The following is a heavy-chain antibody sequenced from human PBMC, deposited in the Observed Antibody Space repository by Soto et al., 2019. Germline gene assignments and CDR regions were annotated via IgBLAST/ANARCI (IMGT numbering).Heavy chain of an antibody. CDR1: GRSFSGYY. CDR2: INHSGST. Sequence: SETLSLTCAVYGRSFSGYYWSWIRQPPGKGLEWIGEINHSGSTNYNPSLKSRVTISVDTSKSQFSLKLSSVTATDTAVYYCARYNTVTTFPNFDYWGQGTLVTVSS. J-gene: IGHJ4*02. V-gene: IGHV4-34*01. CDR3: ARYNTVTTFPNFDY. D-gene: IGHD4-17*01.